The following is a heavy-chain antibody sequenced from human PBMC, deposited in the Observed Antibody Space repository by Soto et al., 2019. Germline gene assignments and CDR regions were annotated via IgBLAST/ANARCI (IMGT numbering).Heavy chain of an antibody. J-gene: IGHJ6*02. Sequence: PSETLSLTYTVSGGSISSYYWSWIRQPPGKGLEWIGEINHSGSTNYNPSLKSRVTISVDTSKNQFSLKLSSVTAADTAVYYCARIAYDFWSGYLYYGMDVWGQGTTVTVSS. V-gene: IGHV4-34*01. CDR1: GGSISSYY. CDR3: ARIAYDFWSGYLYYGMDV. D-gene: IGHD3-3*01. CDR2: INHSGST.